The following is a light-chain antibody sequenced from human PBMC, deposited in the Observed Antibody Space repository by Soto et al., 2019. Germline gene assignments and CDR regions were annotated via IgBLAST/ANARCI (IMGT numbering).Light chain of an antibody. CDR1: QTIGRY. J-gene: IGKJ2*01. CDR3: QQSSNTPHT. Sequence: DIQMTQSPSSLSASGGDRVTITCRASQTIGRYLNWYQQQPGKAPKLLIYAGSNLQSGVPSRFSGTGSGTDFTLTISSLQPEDFATYYCQQSSNTPHTFGQGTKVDIK. V-gene: IGKV1-39*01. CDR2: AGS.